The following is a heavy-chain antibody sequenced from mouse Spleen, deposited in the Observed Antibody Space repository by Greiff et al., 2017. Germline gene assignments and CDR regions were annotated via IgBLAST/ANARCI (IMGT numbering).Heavy chain of an antibody. J-gene: IGHJ3*01. V-gene: IGHV1-81*01. CDR2: IYPRSGNT. CDR1: GYTFTSYG. Sequence: QVQLQQSGAELARPGASVKLSWKASGYTFTSYGISWVKQRTGQGLEWIGEIYPRSGNTYYNEKFKGKATLTADKSSSTAYMELRSLTSEDSAVYFCARLPFAYWGQGTLVTVSA. CDR3: ARLPFAY. D-gene: IGHD2-12*01.